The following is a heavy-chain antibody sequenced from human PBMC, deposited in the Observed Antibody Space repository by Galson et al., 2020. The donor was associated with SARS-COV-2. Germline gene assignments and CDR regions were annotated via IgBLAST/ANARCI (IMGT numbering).Heavy chain of an antibody. J-gene: IGHJ3*02. CDR1: GYSFTSYG. CDR3: ARDGNYIWGSYRYTGTAFDI. V-gene: IGHV1-18*01. CDR2: ISIYADNT. Sequence: ASVKVSCKASGYSFTSYGISWVRQAPGQGLEWMGWISIYADNTNYAQKLQGRVTMTTDTSTSTAYMELRSLTSDDTAVYYCARDGNYIWGSYRYTGTAFDIWGQGTMVTVSS. D-gene: IGHD3-16*02.